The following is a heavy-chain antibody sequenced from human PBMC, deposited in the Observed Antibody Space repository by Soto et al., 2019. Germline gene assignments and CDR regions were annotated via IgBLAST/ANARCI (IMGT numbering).Heavy chain of an antibody. V-gene: IGHV4-39*01. CDR3: RRSSRYSTDV. D-gene: IGHD6-13*01. CDR1: GDSIRSSSY. Sequence: SETLSLTCTVSGDSIRSSSYWGWIRQPPGKRLEWIGSIYSTGNTYYNPSLNRQVTISVDTSKNQFSLNVISVTAADTAVYYCRRSSRYSTDVWGLGTTVTVPS. J-gene: IGHJ6*02. CDR2: IYSTGNT.